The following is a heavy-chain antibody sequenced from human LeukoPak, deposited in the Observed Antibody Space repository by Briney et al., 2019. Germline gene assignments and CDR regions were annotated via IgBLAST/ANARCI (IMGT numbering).Heavy chain of an antibody. Sequence: GGSLRLSCAASGFTVGTKYMNWVRQAPGKGLEWVSILYSGGDTYYADSVKGRFTISRDNSRNTLSLQMNSLKVEDTAVYYCARVGDHYHWYFDLWGRGTLVTVSS. CDR3: ARVGDHYHWYFDL. CDR1: GFTVGTKY. CDR2: LYSGGDT. V-gene: IGHV3-53*01. J-gene: IGHJ2*01. D-gene: IGHD3-10*01.